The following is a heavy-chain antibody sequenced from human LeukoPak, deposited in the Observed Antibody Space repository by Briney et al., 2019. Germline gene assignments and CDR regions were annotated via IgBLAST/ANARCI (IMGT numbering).Heavy chain of an antibody. J-gene: IGHJ3*01. D-gene: IGHD4-23*01. V-gene: IGHV1-58*02. CDR1: GFTFSNSA. Sequence: SVKVSCKASGFTFSNSAIQWVRQARGQRLEWIGWIGVAGGDTSYAQTLQGRITITRDMSTSTAYMELTGLRSDDTAVYYCAAEIYGGNADCCTFDFWAQGHRSPSLQ. CDR2: IGVAGGDT. CDR3: AAEIYGGNADCCTFDF.